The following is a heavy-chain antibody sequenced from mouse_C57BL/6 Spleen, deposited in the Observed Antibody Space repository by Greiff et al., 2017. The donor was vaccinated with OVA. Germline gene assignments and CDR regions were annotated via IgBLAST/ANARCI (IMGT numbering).Heavy chain of an antibody. D-gene: IGHD1-2*01. V-gene: IGHV1-26*01. CDR2: INPNNGGT. Sequence: VQLQQSGPELVKPGASVKISCKASGYTFTDYYMNWVKQSHGKSLEWIGDINPNNGGTSYNQKFKGKATLTVDKSSSTAYMELRSLTSEDSAVYYCARGGTTASGDYYAMDYWGQGTSVTVSS. J-gene: IGHJ4*01. CDR3: ARGGTTASGDYYAMDY. CDR1: GYTFTDYY.